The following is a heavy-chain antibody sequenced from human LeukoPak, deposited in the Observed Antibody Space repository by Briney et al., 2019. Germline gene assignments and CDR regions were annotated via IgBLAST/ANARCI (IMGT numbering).Heavy chain of an antibody. J-gene: IGHJ4*02. V-gene: IGHV1-3*04. CDR1: GYTFNIYA. CDR2: INTDNSNT. CDR3: TRRWSTAEDGGCFDY. Sequence: ASVKVSCKASGYTFNIYAMHWVRQAPGQRLEWMGWINTDNSNTKYSQKFQGRVTITRDISASTAHLELSSLRSEDTALYYCTRRWSTAEDGGCFDYWGQGTLVTVSS. D-gene: IGHD6-6*01.